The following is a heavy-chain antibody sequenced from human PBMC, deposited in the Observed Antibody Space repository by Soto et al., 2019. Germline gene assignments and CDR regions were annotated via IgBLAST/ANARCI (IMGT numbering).Heavy chain of an antibody. CDR2: IHYSGST. V-gene: IGHV4-59*01. J-gene: IGHJ4*02. D-gene: IGHD3-22*01. CDR1: GAYLSSSF. Sequence: SETLSLTCTVSGAYLSSSFWSWIRQPPGKGLEWIGYIHYSGSTNYNPSLEPRVTMSVDTSRNQFSLKLSSVTAADTAVFYCARAPYHHDAGGYFHPSYFDSWGQGALVTVSS. CDR3: ARAPYHHDAGGYFHPSYFDS.